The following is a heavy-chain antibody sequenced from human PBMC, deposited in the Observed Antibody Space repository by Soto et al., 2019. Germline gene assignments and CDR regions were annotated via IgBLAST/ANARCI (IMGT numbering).Heavy chain of an antibody. J-gene: IGHJ5*02. V-gene: IGHV4-34*01. CDR2: INHSGST. D-gene: IGHD3-3*01. CDR3: ARVATIFGVVIAEWFDP. Sequence: PSETLSLTCAVYGGSFSGYYWSWIRQPPGKGLEWIGEINHSGSTNYNPSLKSRVTIPVDTSKNQFSLKLSSVTAADTAVYYCARVATIFGVVIAEWFDPWGQGTLVTVSS. CDR1: GGSFSGYY.